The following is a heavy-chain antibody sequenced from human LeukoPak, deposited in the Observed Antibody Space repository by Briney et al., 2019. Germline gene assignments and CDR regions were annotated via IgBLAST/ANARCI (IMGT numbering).Heavy chain of an antibody. Sequence: GASVKVSCKASGYTFTSYYMHWVRQAPGQGLEWMGIINPSGGSTSYAQKFQGRVTMTRDTSTSTVYMELSRLRSDDTAVYYCAEEYSSSGLDYWGQGTLVTVSS. D-gene: IGHD6-6*01. CDR3: AEEYSSSGLDY. V-gene: IGHV1-46*01. J-gene: IGHJ4*02. CDR2: INPSGGST. CDR1: GYTFTSYY.